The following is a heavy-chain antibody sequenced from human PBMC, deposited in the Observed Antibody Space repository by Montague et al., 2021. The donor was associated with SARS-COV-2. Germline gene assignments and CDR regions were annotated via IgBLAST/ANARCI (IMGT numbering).Heavy chain of an antibody. CDR2: ISISGST. V-gene: IGHV4-61*02. CDR3: ARDTAVAGLFDY. J-gene: IGHJ4*02. D-gene: IGHD6-19*01. CDR1: GGSIGSGSYY. Sequence: TLSLTCTVSGGSIGSGSYYWSWIRQPAGKGLEWIGRISISGSTNYNPSLKSRVTISVDTSKNQFSLKLSSVTAADTAVYYCARDTAVAGLFDYWGQGTLVTVSS.